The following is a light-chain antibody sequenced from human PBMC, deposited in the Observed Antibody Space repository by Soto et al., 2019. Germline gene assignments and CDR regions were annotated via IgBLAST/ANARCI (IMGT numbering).Light chain of an antibody. CDR2: GAS. J-gene: IGKJ1*01. Sequence: EIVLTQSPGTLSLSPGERATLSCRASESVSSSYLAWYQQKPGQAPRLLIYGASNRATGIPDRFSGSGSGTDFTLTISRLEPEDFVVYYCQQYGNSLWTFGQGTKVEIK. CDR1: ESVSSSY. CDR3: QQYGNSLWT. V-gene: IGKV3-20*01.